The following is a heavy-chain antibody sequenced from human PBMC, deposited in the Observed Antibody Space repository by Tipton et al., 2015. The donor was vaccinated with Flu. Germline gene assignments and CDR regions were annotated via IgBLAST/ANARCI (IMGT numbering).Heavy chain of an antibody. CDR2: ISGSGTTI. D-gene: IGHD2/OR15-2a*01. Sequence: SLRLSCAASGFTFSSYEMNWVRQAPGKGLEWVSYISGSGTTIYHADSVKGRFTISRDNAENSVYLQMNSLRAEDTAVYYCARDKNEFYAFENWAQGTLVTVSS. CDR1: GFTFSSYE. CDR3: ARDKNEFYAFEN. V-gene: IGHV3-48*03. J-gene: IGHJ4*02.